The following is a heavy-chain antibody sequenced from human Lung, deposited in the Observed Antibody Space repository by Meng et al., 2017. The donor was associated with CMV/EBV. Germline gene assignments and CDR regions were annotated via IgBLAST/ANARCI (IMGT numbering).Heavy chain of an antibody. V-gene: IGHV1-2*02. D-gene: IGHD2-2*01. CDR2: INPNSGGT. CDR3: ARACSSTSCYPYYYYYYGMDV. CDR1: GYTFTSYG. Sequence: ASXXVSXKASGYTFTSYGISWVRQAPGQGLEWMGWINPNSGGTNYAQKFQGRVTMTRDTSISTAYMELSRLRSDDTAVYYCARACSSTSCYPYYYYYYGMDVWXQGNXVTVSS. J-gene: IGHJ6*02.